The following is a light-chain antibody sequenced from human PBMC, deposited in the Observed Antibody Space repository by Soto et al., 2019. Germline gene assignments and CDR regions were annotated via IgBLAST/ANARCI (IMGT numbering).Light chain of an antibody. CDR2: DVS. Sequence: QSVLTQPASVSGSPGQSITISCTGTSSDVGGYNYFSWYQQHPGKAPKLMIYDVSNRPSGVSNRFSGSKSGNTASLTISGLQAEDEADYYCSSYTSSSTRVFGGGTQLTVL. CDR1: SSDVGGYNY. V-gene: IGLV2-14*01. CDR3: SSYTSSSTRV. J-gene: IGLJ3*02.